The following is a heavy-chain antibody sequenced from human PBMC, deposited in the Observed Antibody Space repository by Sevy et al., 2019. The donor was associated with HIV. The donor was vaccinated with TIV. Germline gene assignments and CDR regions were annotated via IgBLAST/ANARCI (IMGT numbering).Heavy chain of an antibody. CDR3: AKRCSGGSCYARGGDYFQH. CDR2: ISGSGGST. V-gene: IGHV3-23*01. Sequence: GRSLRLSCAASGFTFSSYAMSWVRQAPGKGLEWVSAISGSGGSTYYADSVKGRFTISRDNSKNTLYLQMNSLRAEDTAVYYCAKRCSGGSCYARGGDYFQHWGQGTLVTVSS. J-gene: IGHJ1*01. D-gene: IGHD2-15*01. CDR1: GFTFSSYA.